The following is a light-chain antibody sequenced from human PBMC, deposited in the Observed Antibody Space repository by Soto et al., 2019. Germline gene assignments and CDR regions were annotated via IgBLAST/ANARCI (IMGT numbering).Light chain of an antibody. CDR1: QSVSTN. Sequence: EIVMTQSPDTLSVSPGERATLSCRASQSVSTNVAWYQKKPRQAPRLLIYGASTRATGIPARFSGSGSGPEFTLTISSLQSEDFAVYHCQQYNNWPYTFGQGTKLEIK. CDR3: QQYNNWPYT. V-gene: IGKV3-15*01. J-gene: IGKJ2*01. CDR2: GAS.